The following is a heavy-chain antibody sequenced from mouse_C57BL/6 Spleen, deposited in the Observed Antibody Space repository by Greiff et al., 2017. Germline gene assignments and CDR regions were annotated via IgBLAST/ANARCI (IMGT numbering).Heavy chain of an antibody. J-gene: IGHJ2*01. CDR2: INPNNGGT. CDR1: GYTFTDYY. V-gene: IGHV1-26*01. Sequence: VQLQQSGPELVKPGASVKISCKASGYTFTDYYMNWVKQSHGKSLEWIGDINPNNGGTSYNQKFKGKATLTVDKSSSTAYMELRSLTSEDSAVYYCASDRRYFDYWGKGTTLTVSS. CDR3: ASDRRYFDY.